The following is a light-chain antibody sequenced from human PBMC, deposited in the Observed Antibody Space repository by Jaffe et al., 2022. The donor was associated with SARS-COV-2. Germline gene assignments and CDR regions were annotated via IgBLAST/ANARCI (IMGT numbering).Light chain of an antibody. J-gene: IGLJ3*02. Sequence: QSALTQPASVSGSPGQSITISCAGSSSDIGSYNLVSWYQQHPGKAPKLMIYEGSQRPSGVSGRFSGSKSGNTASLTISGLQTEDEAAYYCFSYAGTRTWVFGGGTKLTVL. CDR2: EGS. CDR1: SSDIGSYNL. V-gene: IGLV2-23*01. CDR3: FSYAGTRTWV.